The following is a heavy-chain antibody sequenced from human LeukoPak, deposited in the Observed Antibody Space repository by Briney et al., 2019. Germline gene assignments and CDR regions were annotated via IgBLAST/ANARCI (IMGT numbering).Heavy chain of an antibody. V-gene: IGHV4-39*07. Sequence: PSETLSLTRTVSGGSISSSSYYWGWTRQPPGKGLEGIGSIYYSGSTHYNPPRKSRVTISVDTSKNQFSLKLSSVPAADTAVYYCARDQPQYYDFWSGYYRTTDAFDIWGQGTMVTVSS. CDR2: IYYSGST. D-gene: IGHD3-3*01. J-gene: IGHJ3*02. CDR3: ARDQPQYYDFWSGYYRTTDAFDI. CDR1: GGSISSSSYY.